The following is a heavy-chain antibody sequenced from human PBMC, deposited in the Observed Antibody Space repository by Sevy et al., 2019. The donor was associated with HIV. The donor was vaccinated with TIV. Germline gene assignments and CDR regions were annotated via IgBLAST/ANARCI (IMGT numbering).Heavy chain of an antibody. D-gene: IGHD6-19*01. J-gene: IGHJ6*03. V-gene: IGHV1-69*06. CDR1: GGTFSSYA. CDR2: TIPIFGTA. CDR3: ARGPSPRWTVEMADKGGYYYYYMDV. Sequence: ASVKVSCKASGGTFSSYAISWVRQAPGQGLEWMGGTIPIFGTANYAQKFQGRVTITADKSTSTAYMELSSLRSEDTAVYYCARGPSPRWTVEMADKGGYYYYYMDVWGKGTTVTVSS.